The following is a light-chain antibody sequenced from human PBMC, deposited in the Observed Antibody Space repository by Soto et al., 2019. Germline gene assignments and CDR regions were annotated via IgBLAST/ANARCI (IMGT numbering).Light chain of an antibody. J-gene: IGLJ2*01. CDR3: CSYAGSYTFYVV. CDR2: DVS. CDR1: SSDVGGYNY. Sequence: QSVLTQPRSVSGSPGQSVTISCTGTSSDVGGYNYVSWYQQHPGKDPKLMIYDVSKRPSGVPDRFSGSKSGNTASLTISGLQAEDEADYYCCSYAGSYTFYVVFGGGTQLTVL. V-gene: IGLV2-11*01.